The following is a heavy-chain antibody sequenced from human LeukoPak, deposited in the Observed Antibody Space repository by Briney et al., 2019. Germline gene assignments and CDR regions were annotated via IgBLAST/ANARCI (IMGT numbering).Heavy chain of an antibody. CDR1: GYTFTGYF. Sequence: ASVKVSCKASGYTFTGYFIHWVRQAPGQGLEWMGWINPNSGGTNYAQKFQGRVTMTRDTSTNTAYMELTSLTSDDTAVYYCARGSAVAGAFSYWGQGTRVTVSS. V-gene: IGHV1-2*02. D-gene: IGHD6-19*01. J-gene: IGHJ4*02. CDR2: INPNSGGT. CDR3: ARGSAVAGAFSY.